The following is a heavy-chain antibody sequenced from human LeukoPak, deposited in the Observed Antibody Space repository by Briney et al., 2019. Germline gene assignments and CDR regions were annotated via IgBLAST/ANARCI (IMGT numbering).Heavy chain of an antibody. J-gene: IGHJ5*02. CDR2: IYYSGST. D-gene: IGHD3-10*01. V-gene: IGHV4-59*12. CDR3: ARGSKVHYYGSGSYSAWFDP. CDR1: GGPISSYY. Sequence: SETLSLTCTVSGGPISSYYWSWIRQPPGKGLEWIGYIYYSGSTNYNPSLKSRVTISVDTSKNQFSLKLSSVTAADTAVYYCARGSKVHYYGSGSYSAWFDPWGQGTLVTVSS.